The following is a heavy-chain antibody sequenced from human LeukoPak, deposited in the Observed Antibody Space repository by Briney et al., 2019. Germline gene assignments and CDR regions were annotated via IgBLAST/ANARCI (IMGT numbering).Heavy chain of an antibody. CDR2: TYHSGST. CDR3: ARERLYCSSTSCPGSWFDP. V-gene: IGHV4-30-2*01. D-gene: IGHD2-2*01. J-gene: IGHJ5*02. CDR1: GGSISSGGYS. Sequence: SETLSLTCAVSGGSISSGGYSWSWIRQPPGKGLEWIGYTYHSGSTYYNPSLKSRVTISVDRSKNQFSLKLSSVTAADTAVYYCARERLYCSSTSCPGSWFDPWGQGTLVTVSS.